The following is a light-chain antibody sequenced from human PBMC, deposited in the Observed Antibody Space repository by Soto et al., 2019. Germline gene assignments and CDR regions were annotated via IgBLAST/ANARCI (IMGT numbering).Light chain of an antibody. V-gene: IGLV2-14*01. J-gene: IGLJ1*01. CDR3: SSHSSSSAYYV. CDR2: EVY. Sequence: QSALTQPASVSGSPGQSITISCTGTSSDIGYYDYVSWYQHHSGKAPKLIIYEVYSRPSGVSNRFSGSKSVNTASLTISGLQAEDEADYFCSSHSSSSAYYVFGTGTKLTVL. CDR1: SSDIGYYDY.